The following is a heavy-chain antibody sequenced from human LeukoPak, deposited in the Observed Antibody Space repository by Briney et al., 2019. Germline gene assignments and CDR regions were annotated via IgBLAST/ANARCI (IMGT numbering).Heavy chain of an antibody. Sequence: GGSLRLSCAASGFTFSSYGMHWVRQAPGKGLEWVAVISHDGSNPYYADSVKGRFTISRDNSKNMLYLQMSSLRAEDTAVYFCAKTHYYDSSGVPGDYWGQGTLVTVSS. J-gene: IGHJ4*02. CDR1: GFTFSSYG. CDR3: AKTHYYDSSGVPGDY. CDR2: ISHDGSNP. D-gene: IGHD3-22*01. V-gene: IGHV3-30*18.